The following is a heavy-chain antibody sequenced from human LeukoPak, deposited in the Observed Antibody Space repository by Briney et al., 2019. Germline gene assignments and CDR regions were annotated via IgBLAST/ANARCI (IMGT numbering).Heavy chain of an antibody. CDR1: GFTFRSHA. CDR3: VRREAGGSNSWFYFDY. J-gene: IGHJ4*02. D-gene: IGHD6-13*01. CDR2: IWYDGSNE. V-gene: IGHV3-33*03. Sequence: GTSLRLSCTASGFTFRSHAMHWVRQAPGKGLEWVATIWYDGSNENYADPVKGRFTISRDNSKDTLFLQMNSLSAEDTAVYYCVRREAGGSNSWFYFDYWGQGTLVTVSS.